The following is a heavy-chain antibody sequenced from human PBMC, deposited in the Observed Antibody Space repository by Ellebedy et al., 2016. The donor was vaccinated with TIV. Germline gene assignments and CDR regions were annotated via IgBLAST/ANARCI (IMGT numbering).Heavy chain of an antibody. J-gene: IGHJ4*02. Sequence: ASVKVSCKSSGYTFSTQGISWVRQAPGQGLEWMGWISPYNGYAGYAQRFRDRVTMTADTSTSTAYMEVRSLKSDDTAVYYCATDRGAGGTTDYWGQGTLVTVSS. CDR1: GYTFSTQG. CDR2: ISPYNGYA. V-gene: IGHV1-18*01. CDR3: ATDRGAGGTTDY. D-gene: IGHD1-1*01.